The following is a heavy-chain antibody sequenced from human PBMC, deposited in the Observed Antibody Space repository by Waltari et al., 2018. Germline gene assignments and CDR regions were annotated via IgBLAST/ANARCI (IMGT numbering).Heavy chain of an antibody. D-gene: IGHD1-26*01. CDR3: ARGPSGGSYLKIYYYYYGMDV. J-gene: IGHJ6*02. CDR1: GGSFSGYY. Sequence: QVQLQQWGAGLLKPSETLSLTCAVYGGSFSGYYWSWIRQPPGKGLEWIGEINHSGSTNYNPSLKSRVTISVDTSKNQFSLKLSSVTAADTAVYYCARGPSGGSYLKIYYYYYGMDVWGQGTTVTVSS. V-gene: IGHV4-34*01. CDR2: INHSGST.